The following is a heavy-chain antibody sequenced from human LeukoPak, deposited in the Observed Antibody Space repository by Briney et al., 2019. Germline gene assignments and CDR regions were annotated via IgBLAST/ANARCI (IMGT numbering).Heavy chain of an antibody. D-gene: IGHD3-9*01. CDR3: ARDRSREYYDILTGYYTYYYYMDV. Sequence: GASVKVSCKASGYTFTSYGISWVRQAPGQGLEWMGWISAYNGNTNYARKLQGRVTMTTDTSTSTAYMELRSLRSDDTAVYYCARDRSREYYDILTGYYTYYYYMDVWGKGTTVTVSS. J-gene: IGHJ6*03. V-gene: IGHV1-18*01. CDR1: GYTFTSYG. CDR2: ISAYNGNT.